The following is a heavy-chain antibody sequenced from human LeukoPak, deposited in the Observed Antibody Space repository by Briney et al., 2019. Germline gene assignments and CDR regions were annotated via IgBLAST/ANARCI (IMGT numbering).Heavy chain of an antibody. CDR2: IYYSGST. V-gene: IGHV4-59*08. CDR3: ARLQGYGDEAFDY. CDR1: GSSISSGYY. Sequence: SETLSLTCTVSGSSISSGYYWSWIRQPPGKGLEWIGYIYYSGSTNYNPSLKSRVTISVDTSKNQFSLKLSSVTAADTAVYYCARLQGYGDEAFDYWGQGTLVTVSS. D-gene: IGHD2-21*02. J-gene: IGHJ4*02.